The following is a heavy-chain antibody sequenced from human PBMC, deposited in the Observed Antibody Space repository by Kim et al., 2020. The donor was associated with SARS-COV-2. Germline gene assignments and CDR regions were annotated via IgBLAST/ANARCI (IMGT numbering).Heavy chain of an antibody. D-gene: IGHD6-19*01. CDR3: VRGGWYQGHYYGLDV. CDR1: GFTFSSHA. V-gene: IGHV3-64*02. Sequence: GESLRLSCAASGFTFSSHAMHWVRQAPGKGLEYVAAISNNGGSAYYAASVKGRFVISRDNSKNTLFLEMASLRVEDMAIYYCVRGGWYQGHYYGLDVWGQGTTVTVSS. CDR2: ISNNGGSA. J-gene: IGHJ6*02.